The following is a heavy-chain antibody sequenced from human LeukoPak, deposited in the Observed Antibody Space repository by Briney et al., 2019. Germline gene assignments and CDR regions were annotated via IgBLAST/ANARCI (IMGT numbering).Heavy chain of an antibody. J-gene: IGHJ4*02. Sequence: GGSLRLSCAASGFTFSYYWMHWVRQAPGKGLEWVSVIYSGGSTYYADSVKGRFTISRDNSKNTLYLQMNSLRAEDTAVYYCARRLLWDYYFDYWGQGTLVTVSS. CDR3: ARRLLWDYYFDY. CDR1: GFTFSYYW. V-gene: IGHV3-66*04. CDR2: IYSGGST. D-gene: IGHD3-10*01.